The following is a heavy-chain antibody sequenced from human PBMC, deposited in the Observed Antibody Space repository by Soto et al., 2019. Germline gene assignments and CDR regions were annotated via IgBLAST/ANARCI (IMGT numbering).Heavy chain of an antibody. CDR2: IYNNGRT. V-gene: IGHV4-59*01. Sequence: SETLSLTCTVSGGSISSSSWSWIRQPPGRGLEWIGYIYNNGRTDYNPSLKSRVTISVDTSKNHFSLKLSSVTPADTAVYYCARARFCTSTSCYHYFYFWGQGTLVTVSS. D-gene: IGHD2-2*01. CDR3: ARARFCTSTSCYHYFYF. CDR1: GGSISSSS. J-gene: IGHJ4*02.